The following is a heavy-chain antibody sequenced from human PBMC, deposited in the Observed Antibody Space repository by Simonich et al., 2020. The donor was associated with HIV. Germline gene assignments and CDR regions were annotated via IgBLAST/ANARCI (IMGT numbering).Heavy chain of an antibody. J-gene: IGHJ6*03. Sequence: VQLQQWGAGLLKPSETLSLTCAVYGGSFSGYYWSWIRQPPGKGLEWLGEINHSGSTNYNPSLKSRVTISVDTSKNQFSLKLSSVTAADTAVYSCARGIPRNYYYFYYMDVWGKGTTVIVSS. CDR3: ARGIPRNYYYFYYMDV. V-gene: IGHV4-34*02. CDR1: GGSFSGYY. D-gene: IGHD1-1*01. CDR2: INHSGST.